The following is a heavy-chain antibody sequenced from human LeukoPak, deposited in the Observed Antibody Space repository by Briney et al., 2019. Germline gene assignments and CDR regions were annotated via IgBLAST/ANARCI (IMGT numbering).Heavy chain of an antibody. D-gene: IGHD3-10*01. J-gene: IGHJ6*03. Sequence: PSETLSLTCTVSGGSISSSSYYWGWIRQPPGKGLEWIGSIYYSGSTYYNPSLKSRVTISVDTSKNQFSLKLSSVTAADTAVYYCARDGYYGSGSYWAKPSSYYYYYMDVWGKGTTVTISS. CDR1: GGSISSSSYY. CDR2: IYYSGST. V-gene: IGHV4-39*07. CDR3: ARDGYYGSGSYWAKPSSYYYYYMDV.